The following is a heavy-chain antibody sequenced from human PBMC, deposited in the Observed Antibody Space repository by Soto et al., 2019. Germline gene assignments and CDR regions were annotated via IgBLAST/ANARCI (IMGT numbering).Heavy chain of an antibody. V-gene: IGHV4-30-2*01. CDR3: ARGETQQQRDY. CDR1: GGSISSSCYS. CDR2: VYHSGST. Sequence: PSETLSLTCAVSGGSISSSCYSWSWIRQPPGKGLEWVGYVYHSGSTKYNPSLKSRVIISVDKSKNQFSLKLSSVTDAVTAVYYCARGETQQQRDYWGQGTLVTVSS. D-gene: IGHD6-13*01. J-gene: IGHJ4*02.